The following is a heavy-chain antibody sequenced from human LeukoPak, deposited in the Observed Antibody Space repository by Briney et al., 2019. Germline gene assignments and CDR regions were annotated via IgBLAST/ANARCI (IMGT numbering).Heavy chain of an antibody. CDR3: AKDLHIVVVTDILDY. CDR1: GFTFSSYA. J-gene: IGHJ4*02. CDR2: ISGSGGST. V-gene: IGHV3-23*01. D-gene: IGHD2-21*02. Sequence: GGSLRLSCAASGFTFSSYAMSWVRQAPGKGLEWVSAISGSGGSTYYADSVKGRFTISRDNSKNTLYLQMNSLRAEDTAVYYCAKDLHIVVVTDILDYGGQGTLVIVSS.